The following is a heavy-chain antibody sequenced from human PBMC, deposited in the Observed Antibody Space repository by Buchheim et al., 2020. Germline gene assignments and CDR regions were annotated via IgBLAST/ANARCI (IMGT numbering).Heavy chain of an antibody. D-gene: IGHD4-23*01. J-gene: IGHJ4*02. CDR2: ISSGSSTI. V-gene: IGHV3-48*01. Sequence: EVQLVESGGGLVQPGGSLRLSCAASGFTFSSYSMNWVRQAPGKGLEWGSYISSGSSTIYSADSVKGRFTISRDNAKHSLYLQMDSLRAEDTAVYYCARGGNSGRAHFDYWGQGTL. CDR3: ARGGNSGRAHFDY. CDR1: GFTFSSYS.